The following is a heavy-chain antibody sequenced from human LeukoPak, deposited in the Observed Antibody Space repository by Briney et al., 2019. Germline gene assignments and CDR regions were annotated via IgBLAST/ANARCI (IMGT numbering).Heavy chain of an antibody. CDR2: ISGSGGST. V-gene: IGHV3-23*01. J-gene: IGHJ4*02. CDR1: GFTFSSYA. D-gene: IGHD3-3*01. Sequence: GGSLRLSCAASGFTFSSYAMSWVRQAPGKGLEWVSAISGSGGSTHYADSVKGRFTISRDNSKNTLYLQMNSLRAEDTAVYYCAKLTYDFWSGYSYSYWGQGTLVTVSS. CDR3: AKLTYDFWSGYSYSY.